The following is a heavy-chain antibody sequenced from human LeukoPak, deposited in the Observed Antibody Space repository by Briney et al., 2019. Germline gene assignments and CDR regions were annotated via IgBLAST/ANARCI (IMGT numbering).Heavy chain of an antibody. J-gene: IGHJ6*03. CDR2: INPNSGGT. D-gene: IGHD3-3*01. CDR3: ARDAYYDFWSGDRDYYYMDV. CDR1: GYTFTGYY. V-gene: IGHV1-2*02. Sequence: GASVKFSCKASGYTFTGYYMNWVRQAPGQGLEWMGWINPNSGGTNYAQKFQGRVTMTRDTSISTAYMELSRLRSDDTAVYYCARDAYYDFWSGDRDYYYMDVWGKGTTVTVSS.